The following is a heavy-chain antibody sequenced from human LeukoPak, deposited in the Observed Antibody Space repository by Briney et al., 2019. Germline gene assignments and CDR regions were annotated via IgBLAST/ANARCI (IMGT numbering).Heavy chain of an antibody. Sequence: GASVKVSCKASGYTFTSYYMHWVRQAPGQGLEWMGIINPSGGSTSYAQKFQGRVTMTRDTSISTAYMELSRLRSDDTAVYYCARNVFYGEGDYWGQGTLVTVSS. J-gene: IGHJ4*02. CDR1: GYTFTSYY. CDR3: ARNVFYGEGDY. D-gene: IGHD4-17*01. CDR2: INPSGGST. V-gene: IGHV1-46*01.